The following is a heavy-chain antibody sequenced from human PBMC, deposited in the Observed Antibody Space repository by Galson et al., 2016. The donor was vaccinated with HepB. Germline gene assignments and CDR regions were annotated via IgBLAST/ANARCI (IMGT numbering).Heavy chain of an antibody. V-gene: IGHV3-23*01. J-gene: IGHJ5*02. CDR2: ISGSGGST. D-gene: IGHD3-3*01. CDR1: GFIFNNFA. CDR3: SKVAPVWSVTGTGFDP. Sequence: SLRLSCAASGFIFNNFAMSWVRQAPGKGLEWVSAISGSGGSTYYADSVKGRFTISRDNSKNMLYLQLNSLRAEDTATYYCSKVAPVWSVTGTGFDPWGQGTLVTVSS.